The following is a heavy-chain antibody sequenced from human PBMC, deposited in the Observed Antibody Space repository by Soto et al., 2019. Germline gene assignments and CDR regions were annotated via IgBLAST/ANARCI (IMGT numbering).Heavy chain of an antibody. D-gene: IGHD1-7*01. V-gene: IGHV3-74*01. CDR2: ISGDGSST. J-gene: IGHJ3*01. CDR3: ARSLPGTYGAFDL. Sequence: GGSLRLSCAASEFTFRSYWMHWVRQSPGKGLVWVSRISGDGSSTNYADSVKGRFTISRDNAKNTVYLQIDSLRAEDTAVYYCARSLPGTYGAFDLWGQGTMVTVS. CDR1: EFTFRSYW.